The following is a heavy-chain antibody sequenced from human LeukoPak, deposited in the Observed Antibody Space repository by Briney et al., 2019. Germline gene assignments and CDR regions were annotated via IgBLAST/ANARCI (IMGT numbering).Heavy chain of an antibody. CDR3: ARDIAVAGGSSSPVGHYYYGMDV. CDR1: GFTFSSYW. V-gene: IGHV3-7*03. D-gene: IGHD6-19*01. CDR2: VKQDGSEK. Sequence: GGSLRLSCAASGFTFSSYWMSWVRQAPGKGLEWVANVKQDGSEKYYVDSVKGRFTISRDNAKNSLYLQMNSLRAEDTAVYYCARDIAVAGGSSSPVGHYYYGMDVWGKGTTVTVSS. J-gene: IGHJ6*04.